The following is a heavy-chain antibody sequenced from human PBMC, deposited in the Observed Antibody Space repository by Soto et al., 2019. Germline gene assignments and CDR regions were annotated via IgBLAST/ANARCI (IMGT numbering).Heavy chain of an antibody. CDR3: ARGNIVLMIFGRMDFYGVDV. D-gene: IGHD2-8*01. CDR2: MNHAGST. Sequence: QVQLQQWGAGLLKPSETLSLRCAVNGGAFSGYYWSWIRQPPGKGLEWIGEMNHAGSTNYNPSLKSRVTMSVYTYKNQFSLYLTSLTAADTAVYYCARGNIVLMIFGRMDFYGVDVWGQGTTVTVSS. J-gene: IGHJ6*02. V-gene: IGHV4-34*01. CDR1: GGAFSGYY.